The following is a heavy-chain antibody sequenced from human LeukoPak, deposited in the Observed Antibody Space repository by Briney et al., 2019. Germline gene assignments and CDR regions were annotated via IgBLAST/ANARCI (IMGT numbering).Heavy chain of an antibody. J-gene: IGHJ4*03. CDR3: AKTLYVSGRYYFDY. CDR2: TRNKANSYTT. CDR1: GFTLSDHY. D-gene: IGHD2/OR15-2a*01. V-gene: IGHV3-72*01. Sequence: GGSLRLSCAASGFTLSDHYMDWVRQAPGKGLEWVGRTRNKANSYTTEYAASVKGRFTISRDDSKSSLSLQMDSLKIEDTAVYYCAKTLYVSGRYYFDYWGQGATVTVSS.